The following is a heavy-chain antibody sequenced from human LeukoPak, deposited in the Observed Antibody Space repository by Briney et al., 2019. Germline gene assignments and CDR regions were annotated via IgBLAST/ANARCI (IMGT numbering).Heavy chain of an antibody. J-gene: IGHJ4*02. Sequence: SVKVSCKASGGTFSSYAISWVRQAPGQGLEWMGRIIPILGIANYAQKFQGRVTITADKSTSTAYMELSSLRSEDTAVYYCARAGSRDGYNFDYWGQGTLVTVSS. D-gene: IGHD5-24*01. CDR3: ARAGSRDGYNFDY. CDR1: GGTFSSYA. V-gene: IGHV1-69*04. CDR2: IIPILGIA.